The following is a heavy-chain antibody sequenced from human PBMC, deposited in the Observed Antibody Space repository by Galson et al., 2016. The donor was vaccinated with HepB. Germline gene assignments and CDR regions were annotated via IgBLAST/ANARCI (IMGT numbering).Heavy chain of an antibody. V-gene: IGHV4-4*09. Sequence: PSLKSRVSISIDTSKKQFSLRLTSVTAADTAIYYCASTSGWAREPYFYGLDVWGQGTTVTVSS. J-gene: IGHJ6*02. D-gene: IGHD6-19*01. CDR3: ASTSGWAREPYFYGLDV.